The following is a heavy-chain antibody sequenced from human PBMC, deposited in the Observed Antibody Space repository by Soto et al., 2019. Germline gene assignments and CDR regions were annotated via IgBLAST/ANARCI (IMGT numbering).Heavy chain of an antibody. CDR2: FDPEDGET. Sequence: QVQLVQSGAEVKKPGASVKVSCKVSGYTLTELSMHWVRQAPGKGLEWMGGFDPEDGETIYAQKFQGRVTMTEDTSTDTAYMELSSLRSEDTAVYYCATVTMVRGVISYYYYGMDVWGQGTTVTVSS. CDR1: GYTLTELS. J-gene: IGHJ6*02. V-gene: IGHV1-24*01. CDR3: ATVTMVRGVISYYYYGMDV. D-gene: IGHD3-10*01.